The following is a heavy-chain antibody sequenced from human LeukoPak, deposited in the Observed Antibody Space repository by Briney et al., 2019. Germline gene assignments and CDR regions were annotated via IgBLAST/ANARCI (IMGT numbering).Heavy chain of an antibody. Sequence: ASVKVSCKASGYTFTSYYMHWVRQAHGQGLEWMGIINPSGGSTSYAQKFQGRVTMTRDTSTSTVCMELSSLRSEDTAVYYCARERTGNSDSSGHYDYWGQGTLVTVSS. CDR1: GYTFTSYY. CDR2: INPSGGST. V-gene: IGHV1-46*01. D-gene: IGHD3-22*01. J-gene: IGHJ4*02. CDR3: ARERTGNSDSSGHYDY.